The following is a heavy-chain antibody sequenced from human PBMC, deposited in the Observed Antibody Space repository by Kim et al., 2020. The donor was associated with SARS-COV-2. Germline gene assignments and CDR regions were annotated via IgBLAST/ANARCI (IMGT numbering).Heavy chain of an antibody. CDR2: TGGYDGRN. V-gene: IGHV3-23*01. D-gene: IGHD2-2*01. J-gene: IGHJ6*01. CDR3: AKDIRRFSCYPLNGMVV. Sequence: GGSLRLSCVASGFTFSIYAVSWVSQASGKGLECASTTGGYDGRNDYAHSVKVRSTLSSDNYKHTLYLELNRLRVEDTVVNYCAKDIRRFSCYPLNGMVV. CDR1: GFTFSIYA.